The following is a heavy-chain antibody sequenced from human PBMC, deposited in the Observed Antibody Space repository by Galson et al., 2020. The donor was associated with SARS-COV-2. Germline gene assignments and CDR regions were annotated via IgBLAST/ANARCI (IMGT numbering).Heavy chain of an antibody. D-gene: IGHD4-17*01. CDR2: ISYSGSA. CDR1: DGPMSSYY. Sequence: SETLSLTCSVSDGPMSSYYWSWIRQPPGKGLEWIGYISYSGSANYNPSLRSRVTISVDLSKNQFSLKVTSVTAADTAVYYCARDPALLYGDNYYYGMDVWGRGTTVTVSS. V-gene: IGHV4-59*01. CDR3: ARDPALLYGDNYYYGMDV. J-gene: IGHJ6*02.